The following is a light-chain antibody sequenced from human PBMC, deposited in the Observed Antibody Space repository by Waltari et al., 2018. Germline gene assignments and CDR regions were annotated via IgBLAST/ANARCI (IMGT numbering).Light chain of an antibody. Sequence: QSVLTQPPSASGTPGQRLTIPCSGSSSNIGSNSVNWYQQVPGTAPKLLIHSNNQRPSGVPDRFSGSKSGTSASLAISGLQPEDEADDYCSSRDDSLSAWVFGGGTKLTVL. CDR2: SNN. J-gene: IGLJ3*02. V-gene: IGLV1-44*01. CDR1: SSNIGSNS. CDR3: SSRDDSLSAWV.